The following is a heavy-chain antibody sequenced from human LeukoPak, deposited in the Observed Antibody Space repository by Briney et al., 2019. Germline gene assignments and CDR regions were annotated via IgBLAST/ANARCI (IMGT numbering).Heavy chain of an antibody. CDR1: GGSISSYY. Sequence: PSETLSLTCTVSGGSISSYYWSWIRQPPGKGLEWIGYIYYSGSTNYNPSLRSRVTISVDTSKNQFSLKLSSVTAADTAVYYCARDSGSSYEYFQHWGQGTLVTVSS. D-gene: IGHD6-13*01. J-gene: IGHJ1*01. CDR3: ARDSGSSYEYFQH. V-gene: IGHV4-59*12. CDR2: IYYSGST.